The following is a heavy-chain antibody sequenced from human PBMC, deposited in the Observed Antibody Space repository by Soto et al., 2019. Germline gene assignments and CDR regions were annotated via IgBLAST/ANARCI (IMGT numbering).Heavy chain of an antibody. Sequence: QVQLVESGGGVVQPGRSLRLSCAASGFTFSSYAMHWVRQAPGKGLEWVAVISYDGSNKYYADTVKGRFTISRDNSKNTLYLQMNSLRAEDTAVYYCARASPGLGSRIWYYYNSGYYFDYWGQGTLVTVSS. CDR2: ISYDGSNK. CDR1: GFTFSSYA. D-gene: IGHD6-13*01. CDR3: ARASPGLGSRIWYYYNSGYYFDY. V-gene: IGHV3-30-3*01. J-gene: IGHJ4*02.